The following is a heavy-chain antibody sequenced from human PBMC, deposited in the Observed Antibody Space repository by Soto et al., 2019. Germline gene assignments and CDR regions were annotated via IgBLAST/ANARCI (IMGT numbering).Heavy chain of an antibody. CDR1: GFTVSSNY. CDR2: IYSDGTT. V-gene: IGHV3-53*01. D-gene: IGHD6-13*01. Sequence: PGGSLRLSCAASGFTVSSNYMTWVRQAPGKGLEWVSVIYSDGTTYYADSVKGRFTISRDNSKNTLYLQMNSLRAEDTAVHYCARDRYSKSDYKYGMDVWGQGTTVTVSS. J-gene: IGHJ6*02. CDR3: ARDRYSKSDYKYGMDV.